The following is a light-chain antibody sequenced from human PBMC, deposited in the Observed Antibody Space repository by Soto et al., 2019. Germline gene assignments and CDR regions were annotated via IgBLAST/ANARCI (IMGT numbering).Light chain of an antibody. Sequence: EIVLTQSPGTLSLSPGERATLSCRASQSVSSIYLAWYQQKPGQAPRLLIYGTSSRATAIPDRFSGSGSGTDFTLTISRLEPEDFAVYYCQQYGSSSWTFGQGTKVDIK. V-gene: IGKV3-20*01. CDR2: GTS. CDR1: QSVSSIY. CDR3: QQYGSSSWT. J-gene: IGKJ1*01.